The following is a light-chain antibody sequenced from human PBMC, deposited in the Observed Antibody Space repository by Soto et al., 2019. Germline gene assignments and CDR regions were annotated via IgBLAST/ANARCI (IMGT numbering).Light chain of an antibody. J-gene: IGKJ5*01. CDR3: QQRSNWPPVT. V-gene: IGKV3-11*01. CDR1: QSVSNNY. Sequence: EIVLTQSPGTLSLSPGDRATLSCRASQSVSNNYLAWYQQKPGQAPTLLIYDASNRATGIPARFSGSGSGTDFTLTISSLEPEDFAVYYCQQRSNWPPVTFGQGTRLEIK. CDR2: DAS.